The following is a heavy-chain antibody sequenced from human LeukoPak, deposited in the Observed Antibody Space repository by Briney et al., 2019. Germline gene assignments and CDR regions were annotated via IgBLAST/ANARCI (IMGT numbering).Heavy chain of an antibody. CDR1: GYTFTSHY. CDR2: INPSGGST. V-gene: IGHV1-46*03. D-gene: IGHD2-2*01. CDR3: ARGLGYCSSTSCYAFDY. Sequence: ASVKVSCKASGYTFTSHYMHWVRQAPGQGLEWMGIINPSGGSTSYAQKFQGRVTMTRDTSTSTVYMELSSLRSEDTAVYYCARGLGYCSSTSCYAFDYWGQGTLVTVSS. J-gene: IGHJ4*02.